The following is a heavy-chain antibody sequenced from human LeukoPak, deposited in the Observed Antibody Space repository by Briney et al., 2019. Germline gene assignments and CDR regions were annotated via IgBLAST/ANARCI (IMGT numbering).Heavy chain of an antibody. CDR1: GYTFTGYY. J-gene: IGHJ4*02. V-gene: IGHV1-2*02. CDR3: ARDWRSGSYPSGFDY. CDR2: INPNSGGT. D-gene: IGHD1-26*01. Sequence: ASVKVSCKASGYTFTGYYMHWVRQAPGQGLEWMGWINPNSGGTNYAQKFQGRVTMTRDTSISTAYMELSRLRSDDTAVYCCARDWRSGSYPSGFDYWGQGTLVTVSS.